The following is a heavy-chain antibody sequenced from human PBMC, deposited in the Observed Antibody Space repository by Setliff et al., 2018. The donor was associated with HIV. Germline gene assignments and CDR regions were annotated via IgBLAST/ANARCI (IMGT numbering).Heavy chain of an antibody. CDR3: ARDCYDLSSYHHYRHDCFDP. Sequence: ASVKVSCKASGYTFTSYGISWVRQAPGQGLEWMGWISPATDKTNYAQNFQDRVTMTTDTATSTAYMELRSLRSDDTAVYYCARDCYDLSSYHHYRHDCFDPWGQGTLVTVSS. D-gene: IGHD3-10*01. CDR1: GYTFTSYG. CDR2: ISPATDKT. V-gene: IGHV1-18*01. J-gene: IGHJ5*02.